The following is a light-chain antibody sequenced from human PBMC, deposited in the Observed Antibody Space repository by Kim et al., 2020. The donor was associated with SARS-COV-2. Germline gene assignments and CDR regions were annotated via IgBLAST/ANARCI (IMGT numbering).Light chain of an antibody. Sequence: RQTGTLTCTGNGNNVGNQGAAWLQQHQGHPTKLLSYRNNNRPSGISERLSASRSGNTASLTITGLQPEDEADYYCSAWDSSLSAWVFGGGTQLTVL. V-gene: IGLV10-54*01. J-gene: IGLJ3*02. CDR1: GNNVGNQG. CDR2: RNN. CDR3: SAWDSSLSAWV.